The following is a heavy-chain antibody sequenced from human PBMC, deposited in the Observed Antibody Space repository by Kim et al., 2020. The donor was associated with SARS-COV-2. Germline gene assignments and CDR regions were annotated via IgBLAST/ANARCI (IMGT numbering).Heavy chain of an antibody. CDR2: IYPDDSKT. CDR3: AKHPEGRPKGVGMDV. Sequence: GESLKISCTASGYSFNTYWLAWVRQMPGEGLEWMGIIYPDDSKTRYSPSFRGQVTISADKSISTAYLQWNSLKASDSAMYYCAKHPEGRPKGVGMDVWG. V-gene: IGHV5-51*01. D-gene: IGHD3-16*01. CDR1: GYSFNTYW. J-gene: IGHJ6*02.